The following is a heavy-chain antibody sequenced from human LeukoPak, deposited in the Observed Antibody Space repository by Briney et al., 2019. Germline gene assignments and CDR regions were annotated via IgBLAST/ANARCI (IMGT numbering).Heavy chain of an antibody. D-gene: IGHD5-18*01. Sequence: GRSLRLSCVASGFTFSHYTLHWVRQTPGKGLEWVTLILYDGSDKYYADSVKGRFTISRDNSKNTLYLQMNSLRAEDTAVYYCARDRVSATAMVYYFDYWGQGTLVTVSS. CDR1: GFTFSHYT. CDR2: ILYDGSDK. J-gene: IGHJ4*02. V-gene: IGHV3-30-3*01. CDR3: ARDRVSATAMVYYFDY.